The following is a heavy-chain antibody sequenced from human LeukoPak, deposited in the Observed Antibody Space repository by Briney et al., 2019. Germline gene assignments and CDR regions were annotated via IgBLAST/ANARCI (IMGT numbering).Heavy chain of an antibody. Sequence: PGGSLRLSCAASGFTFSNYAMSWVRQAPGKGLEWVSDITGSGANTYYADSVKGRFTISRDNSKNTLYLQMSSLRADDTAVYYCAKYLTRPYRDYWGQGTLVTVSS. V-gene: IGHV3-23*01. J-gene: IGHJ4*02. CDR1: GFTFSNYA. CDR3: AKYLTRPYRDY. D-gene: IGHD1-14*01. CDR2: ITGSGANT.